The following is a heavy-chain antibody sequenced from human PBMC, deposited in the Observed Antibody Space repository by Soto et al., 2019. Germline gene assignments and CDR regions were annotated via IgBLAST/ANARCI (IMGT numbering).Heavy chain of an antibody. D-gene: IGHD3-22*01. CDR3: ARQIYDSDTGPNFQYYFDS. Sequence: GESLKISCKGSGYSFARYWITWVRQKPGKGLEWMGRIDPSDSQTYYSPSFRGHVTISVTKSVTTVFLQWSSLRASDTAMYYCARQIYDSDTGPNFQYYFDSWGQGTPVTVSS. J-gene: IGHJ4*02. CDR1: GYSFARYW. V-gene: IGHV5-10-1*01. CDR2: IDPSDSQT.